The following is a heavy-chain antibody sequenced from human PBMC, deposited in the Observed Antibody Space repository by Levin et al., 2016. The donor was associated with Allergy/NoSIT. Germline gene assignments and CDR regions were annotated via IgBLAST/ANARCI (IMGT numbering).Heavy chain of an antibody. Sequence: WVRQAPGQGLEWMGRIIPILGIANYAQKFQGRVTITADKSTSTAYMELSSLRSEDTAVYYCAREHSNYYFDYWGRGNPGHRLL. D-gene: IGHD4-11*01. CDR3: AREHSNYYFDY. J-gene: IGHJ4*02. V-gene: IGHV1-69*04. CDR2: IIPILGIA.